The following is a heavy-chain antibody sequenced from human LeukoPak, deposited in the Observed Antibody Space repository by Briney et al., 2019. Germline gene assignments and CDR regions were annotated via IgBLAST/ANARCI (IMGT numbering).Heavy chain of an antibody. J-gene: IGHJ4*02. CDR2: IVVGSGNT. CDR3: AAEGYNYLDY. D-gene: IGHD5-24*01. V-gene: IGHV1-58*01. Sequence: GTSVRVSCKTSGFTFTNSAVQWVRQARGQRLERIGWIVVGSGNTNYAQKFQERVTITRDMSTSTVYMERSSLRSEDTAMYYCAAEGYNYLDYWGQGTLVTVSS. CDR1: GFTFTNSA.